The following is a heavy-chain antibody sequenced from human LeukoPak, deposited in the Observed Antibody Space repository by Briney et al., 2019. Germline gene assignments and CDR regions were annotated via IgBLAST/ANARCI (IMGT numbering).Heavy chain of an antibody. Sequence: GGSLRLSCAASGFNFSDYFLTWVRQAPGKGGERVANINQDGNEINYVDCVEGRFTISRDNQKRSLYLQMNSLTVDDTAMYYCVRDVGYYGGNHDYWGQGTLVIVSS. D-gene: IGHD4-23*01. CDR1: GFNFSDYF. CDR2: INQDGNEI. J-gene: IGHJ4*02. V-gene: IGHV3-7*01. CDR3: VRDVGYYGGNHDY.